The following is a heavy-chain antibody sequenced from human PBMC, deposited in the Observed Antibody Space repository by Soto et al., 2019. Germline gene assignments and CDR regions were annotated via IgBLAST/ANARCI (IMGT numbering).Heavy chain of an antibody. CDR2: ISYDGSNK. CDR1: GFTFSSYG. J-gene: IGHJ5*02. Sequence: LRLSCAASGFTFSSYGMHWVRQAPGKGLEWVAVISYDGSNKYYADSVKGRFTISRDNSKNTLYLQMNSLRAEDTAVYYCARDRSPISWGQGTLVTVSS. CDR3: ARDRSPIS. V-gene: IGHV3-30*03.